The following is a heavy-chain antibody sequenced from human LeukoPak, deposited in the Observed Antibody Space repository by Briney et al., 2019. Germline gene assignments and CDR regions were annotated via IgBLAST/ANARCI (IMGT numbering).Heavy chain of an antibody. CDR3: ARDPGSRQQLVVDY. Sequence: PGGSLRLSCAASGFTFSSYGMNWVRQAPGKGLEWVSSISSSSSYIYYADSVKGRFTISRDNAKNSLYLQMNSLRVEDTAVYYCARDPGSRQQLVVDYWGQGTLVTVSS. D-gene: IGHD6-13*01. J-gene: IGHJ4*02. CDR1: GFTFSSYG. V-gene: IGHV3-21*01. CDR2: ISSSSSYI.